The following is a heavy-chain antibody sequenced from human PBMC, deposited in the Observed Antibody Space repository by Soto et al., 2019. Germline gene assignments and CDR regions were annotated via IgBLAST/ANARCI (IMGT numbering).Heavy chain of an antibody. CDR3: AEKSSGAFLPGDPKGLLFDY. J-gene: IGHJ4*02. D-gene: IGHD3-10*01. Sequence: EVQLLESGGGLVQPGGSLRLSCAASGFTFSTYAMTWVRQAPGKGLEWVSSISDSGGSVYYADSVRGRFTISRDNSKNTLYVQMDSLRAEDAAVYYCAEKSSGAFLPGDPKGLLFDYWGQGTLVTMSS. V-gene: IGHV3-23*01. CDR1: GFTFSTYA. CDR2: ISDSGGSV.